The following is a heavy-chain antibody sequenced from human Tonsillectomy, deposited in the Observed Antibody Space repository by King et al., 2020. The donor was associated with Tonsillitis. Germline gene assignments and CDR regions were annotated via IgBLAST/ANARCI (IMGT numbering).Heavy chain of an antibody. D-gene: IGHD3-22*01. CDR2: ISAYNGNT. CDR3: AGGAPYDSSGYYFGMGFDP. Sequence: VQLVESGAEVKKPGASVKVSCKASGYTFTSYGISWVRQAPGQGLEWMGWISAYNGNTNYAQKLQGRVTMTTDTSTSTAYMELRSLRSDDTAVYYCAGGAPYDSSGYYFGMGFDPWGQGTLVTVSS. CDR1: GYTFTSYG. V-gene: IGHV1-18*04. J-gene: IGHJ5*02.